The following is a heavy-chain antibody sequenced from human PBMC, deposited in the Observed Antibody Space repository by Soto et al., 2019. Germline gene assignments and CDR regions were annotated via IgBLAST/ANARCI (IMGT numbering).Heavy chain of an antibody. J-gene: IGHJ4*02. D-gene: IGHD3-9*01. CDR3: LRFWPPPDYDTLTIYSDAFDY. V-gene: IGHV4-4*02. CDR2: IYHSGST. Sequence: SETLSLTCAVSGGSISSTNWWSWVRQPPGKGLEWIGDIYHSGSTNYNPSLKSRVTISVDKSKSQFSLRLSSVTAADTAVYYCLRFWPPPDYDTLTIYSDAFDYWSQGTLVTVSS. CDR1: GGSISSTNW.